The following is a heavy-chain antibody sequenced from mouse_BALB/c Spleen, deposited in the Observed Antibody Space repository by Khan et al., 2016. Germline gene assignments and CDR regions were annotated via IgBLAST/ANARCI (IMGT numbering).Heavy chain of an antibody. CDR1: GFTFTDYY. D-gene: IGHD4-1*01. V-gene: IGHV7-3*02. CDR2: IRNKAGGYTT. CDR3: ASLTGTIAY. J-gene: IGHJ3*01. Sequence: EVELVESGGGLVQTGGSLRLSCATSGFTFTDYYMTWVRQPPGKALEWLGFIRNKAGGYTTEYSASVKGRFTISRDNSQSILYLQMNTLRADDSATYYCASLTGTIAYWGQGTLVTVSA.